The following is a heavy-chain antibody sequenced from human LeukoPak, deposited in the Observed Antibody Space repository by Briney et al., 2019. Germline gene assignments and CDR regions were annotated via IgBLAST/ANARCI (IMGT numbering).Heavy chain of an antibody. CDR3: AKDIGSYYDY. CDR1: GFTFSSYS. Sequence: GGSLRLSCAASGFTFSSYSMNWVRQAPGKGLEWVSYISSSSSTIYYADSVKGRFTISRDNSKNTLYLEMNSLRAEDTAVYYCAKDIGSYYDYWGQGILVTVSS. CDR2: ISSSSSTI. D-gene: IGHD3-10*01. V-gene: IGHV3-48*01. J-gene: IGHJ4*02.